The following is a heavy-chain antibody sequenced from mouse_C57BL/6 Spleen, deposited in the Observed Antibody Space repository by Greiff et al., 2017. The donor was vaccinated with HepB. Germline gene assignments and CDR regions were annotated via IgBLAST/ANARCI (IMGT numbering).Heavy chain of an antibody. CDR3: ARTYYSKWYFDV. D-gene: IGHD2-5*01. V-gene: IGHV1-55*01. Sequence: QVQLQQPGAELVKPGASVKMSCKASGYTFTSYWITWVKQRPGQGLEWIGDIYPGSGSTNYNEKFKSKATLTVDTSSSTAYMQLSSLTSEDSAVYYCARTYYSKWYFDVWGTGTTVTGSS. CDR1: GYTFTSYW. CDR2: IYPGSGST. J-gene: IGHJ1*03.